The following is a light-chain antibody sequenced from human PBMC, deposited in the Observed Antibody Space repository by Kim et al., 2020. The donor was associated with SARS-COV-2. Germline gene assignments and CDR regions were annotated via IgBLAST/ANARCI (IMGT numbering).Light chain of an antibody. V-gene: IGKV3-15*01. CDR3: QQYHNWPFT. Sequence: EKVMTQSPATLSVSPGERVTLSCRASQNVSNNLAWYQQKPGQAPRLLIFGASSRATGFPVRFSGSGSGTDFTLTISSLQSEDFAVYYCQQYHNWPFTFGQGTRLEIK. CDR1: QNVSNN. CDR2: GAS. J-gene: IGKJ5*01.